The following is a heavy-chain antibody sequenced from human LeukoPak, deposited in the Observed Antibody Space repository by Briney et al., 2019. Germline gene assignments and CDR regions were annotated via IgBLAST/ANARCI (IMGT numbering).Heavy chain of an antibody. CDR1: GYTLTELS. D-gene: IGHD6-13*01. CDR3: ASSLGLGYQLLWIAAAGTGRYYYMDV. Sequence: GASVKVSCKVSGYTLTELSMHWVRQAPGKGLEWMGGFDPEDGETIYAQKFQGRVTMTEDTSTDTAYMELSSLRSEDTAVYYCASSLGLGYQLLWIAAAGTGRYYYMDVWGKGTTVTVSS. CDR2: FDPEDGET. V-gene: IGHV1-24*01. J-gene: IGHJ6*03.